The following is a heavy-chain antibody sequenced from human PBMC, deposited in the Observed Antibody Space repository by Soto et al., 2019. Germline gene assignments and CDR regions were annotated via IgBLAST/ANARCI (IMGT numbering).Heavy chain of an antibody. Sequence: EASVKVSCEASGYTFTSYAMHWVRQAPGQRLEWMGWINAGNGNTKYSQKFQGRVTITRDTSASTAYMELSSLRSEDTAVYYCARAWVVVTAPDYWGQGTLVTVS. CDR3: ARAWVVVTAPDY. CDR2: INAGNGNT. J-gene: IGHJ4*02. CDR1: GYTFTSYA. D-gene: IGHD2-21*02. V-gene: IGHV1-3*01.